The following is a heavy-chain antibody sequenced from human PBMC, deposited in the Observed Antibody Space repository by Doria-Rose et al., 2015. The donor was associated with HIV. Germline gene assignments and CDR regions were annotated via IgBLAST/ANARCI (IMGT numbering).Heavy chain of an antibody. V-gene: IGHV2-26*01. Sequence: QESGPVLVKPTETLTLTCTVSGVSLSSPGMGVSWIRQPPGRALEWLANIFSDDERSYKTSLKSRLTISGGTTKSQVVITMTDMDPVDTATYYCARIKSSRWYHKYYFDFWGQGTLVIVSA. CDR3: ARIKSSRWYHKYYFDF. CDR1: GVSLSSPGMG. CDR2: IFSDDER. J-gene: IGHJ4*02. D-gene: IGHD6-13*01.